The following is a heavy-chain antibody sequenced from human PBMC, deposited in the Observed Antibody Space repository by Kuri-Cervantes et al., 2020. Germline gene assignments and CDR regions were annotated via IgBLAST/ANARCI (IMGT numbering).Heavy chain of an antibody. J-gene: IGHJ4*02. D-gene: IGHD3-22*01. CDR1: GITFSRYA. Sequence: GESLKISCVASGITFSRYAMSWVRQPPGKGLESVASIGGSGANTYYIDSVRGRLPISRDNSKNTVYLQMDNLRAEDTATYYCESALYYYDSSGPYYFDHWGRGNLVTVSS. CDR2: IGGSGANT. V-gene: IGHV3-23*01. CDR3: ESALYYYDSSGPYYFDH.